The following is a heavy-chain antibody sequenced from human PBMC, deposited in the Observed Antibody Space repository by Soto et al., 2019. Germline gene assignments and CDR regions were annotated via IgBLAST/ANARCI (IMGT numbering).Heavy chain of an antibody. D-gene: IGHD2-21*02. CDR2: ISAYNGNT. V-gene: IGHV1-18*01. CDR1: GYTFNIYG. Sequence: GASVKVSCKASGYTFNIYGITWLRQAPGQRLEWMGWISAYNGNTNYSQKFQGRVTITTDTSTSTAYMELSSLRSEDTAVYYCARSIVVVTALDYWGQGTLVTVSS. J-gene: IGHJ4*02. CDR3: ARSIVVVTALDY.